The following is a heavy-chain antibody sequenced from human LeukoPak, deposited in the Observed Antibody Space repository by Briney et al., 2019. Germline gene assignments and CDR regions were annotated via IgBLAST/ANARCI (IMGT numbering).Heavy chain of an antibody. CDR3: ARYVVYGSGKYYFDY. J-gene: IGHJ4*02. V-gene: IGHV4-39*01. Sequence: PSETLSLTCTVSGGSVSSTTYFWSWIRQPPGKGLEWIASINYSGSTYYNPSLKSRVTISVDTSENQFSLKLSSVTAADTAVYYCARYVVYGSGKYYFDYWGQGTLATVSS. CDR2: INYSGST. CDR1: GGSVSSTTYF. D-gene: IGHD3-10*01.